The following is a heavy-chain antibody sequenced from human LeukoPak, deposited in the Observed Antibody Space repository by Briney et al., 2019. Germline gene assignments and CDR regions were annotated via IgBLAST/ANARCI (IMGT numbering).Heavy chain of an antibody. V-gene: IGHV1-46*01. CDR2: SNPSGGST. J-gene: IGHJ6*03. CDR3: ARARGSGSYYGHDYYYYHYMDV. CDR1: GDTFTTDY. Sequence: ASVKVSCKASGDTFTTDYIHWVRQGPGQGPEWMGVSNPSGGSTTNAQKFQGRVAMTRDTSTSTVYMELSSLRSEDTAIYYCARARGSGSYYGHDYYYYHYMDVWGKGTTVTVSS. D-gene: IGHD3-10*01.